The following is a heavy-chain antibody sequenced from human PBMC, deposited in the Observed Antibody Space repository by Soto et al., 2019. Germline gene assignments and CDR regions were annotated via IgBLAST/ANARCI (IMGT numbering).Heavy chain of an antibody. Sequence: ASVKVSCKASGGTFSSYAISWVRQAPGQGLVWMGWIIAFKGKINFAQKLQGRVTLTTLTSTSTAYMALRSLRSDDSAVYYCAREDLKIQSQWFDPWGQGTLVTVSS. CDR1: GGTFSSYA. J-gene: IGHJ5*02. V-gene: IGHV1-18*01. CDR2: IIAFKGKI. CDR3: AREDLKIQSQWFDP.